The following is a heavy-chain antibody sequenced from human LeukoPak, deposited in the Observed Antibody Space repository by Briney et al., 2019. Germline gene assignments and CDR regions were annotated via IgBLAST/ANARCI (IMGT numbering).Heavy chain of an antibody. Sequence: NHGESLKISCKGSGYSFTSYWIGWVRQMPGKGLEWMGIIYPGDSDTRYSPSFQGQVTISADKSISTAYLQWSSLKASDTAMYYCARRGYCSGGSCYSNALDIWGQGTMVTVSS. D-gene: IGHD2-15*01. CDR3: ARRGYCSGGSCYSNALDI. V-gene: IGHV5-51*01. CDR2: IYPGDSDT. J-gene: IGHJ3*02. CDR1: GYSFTSYW.